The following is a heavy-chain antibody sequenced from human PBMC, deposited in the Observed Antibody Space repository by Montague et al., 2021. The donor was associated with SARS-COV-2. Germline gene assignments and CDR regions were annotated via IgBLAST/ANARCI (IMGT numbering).Heavy chain of an antibody. Sequence: SETLSLTCTVSGGSINDHYRSWIRQSPGKGLEWIGYISSNGNTNCNPSLKSRVTLSADASRNEFSLKLDSVTAADTAVYFCARRAYYDSAGYHWHLDLWGRGMLVTVSS. CDR3: ARRAYYDSAGYHWHLDL. J-gene: IGHJ2*01. CDR1: GGSINDHY. D-gene: IGHD3-22*01. CDR2: ISSNGNT. V-gene: IGHV4-4*09.